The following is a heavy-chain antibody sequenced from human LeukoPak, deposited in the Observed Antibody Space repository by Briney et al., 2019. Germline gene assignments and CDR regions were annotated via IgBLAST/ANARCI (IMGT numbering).Heavy chain of an antibody. V-gene: IGHV3-7*03. Sequence: GGSLRLSCAASGFSFSIYWMTWVRQAPGKGLEWVANIRPDGSEKYYADSVRGRCTISRGNTRNTLDLQMNSLRPEDTAVYYCARENYFSFEYWGQGALVTVSS. CDR3: ARENYFSFEY. CDR1: GFSFSIYW. CDR2: IRPDGSEK. D-gene: IGHD3-16*01. J-gene: IGHJ4*02.